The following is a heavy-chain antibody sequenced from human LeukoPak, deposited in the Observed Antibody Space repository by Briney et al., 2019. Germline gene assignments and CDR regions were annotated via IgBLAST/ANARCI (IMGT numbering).Heavy chain of an antibody. V-gene: IGHV4-61*05. Sequence: SETLSLTCTVSGGSISSSSYYWGWIRQPPGKGLEWIGYIYYSGSTNYNPSLKSRVTISVDTSKNQFSLKLSSVTAADTAVYYCARVGTSGSYFDYWGQGTLVTVSS. D-gene: IGHD1-26*01. CDR1: GGSISSSSYY. CDR3: ARVGTSGSYFDY. J-gene: IGHJ4*02. CDR2: IYYSGST.